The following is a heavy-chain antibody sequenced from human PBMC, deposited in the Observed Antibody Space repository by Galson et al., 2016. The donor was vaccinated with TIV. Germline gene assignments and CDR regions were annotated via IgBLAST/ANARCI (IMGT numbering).Heavy chain of an antibody. CDR1: GFDFGSYA. CDR3: AREVAADGELDY. J-gene: IGHJ4*02. CDR2: ISASGTGP. D-gene: IGHD6-13*01. V-gene: IGHV3-23*01. Sequence: SLRLSCAASGFDFGSYALSWVRLAPGKGLEWISGISASGTGPDYADSVKGRFTISRDNSTTTLYLQMASLRGDDTATYYCAREVAADGELDYWGQGTLVIVS.